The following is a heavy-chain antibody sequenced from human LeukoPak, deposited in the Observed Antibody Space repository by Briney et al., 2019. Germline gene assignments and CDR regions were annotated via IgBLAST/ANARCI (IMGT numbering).Heavy chain of an antibody. CDR3: AKDLSSGYPHVCDI. J-gene: IGHJ3*02. CDR1: GFTFSSYA. D-gene: IGHD3-22*01. V-gene: IGHV3-23*01. Sequence: GGSLRLSCAASGFTFSSYAMSWVRQAPGKGLEWVSALSGSGGSTYYAVSVKGRLTISRDNSKNTLYLQMNSLRAEDTAVYYCAKDLSSGYPHVCDIWGQGTMVSVSS. CDR2: LSGSGGST.